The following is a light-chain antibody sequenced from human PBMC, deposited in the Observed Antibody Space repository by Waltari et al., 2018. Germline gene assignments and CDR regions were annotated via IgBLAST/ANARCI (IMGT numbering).Light chain of an antibody. J-gene: IGLJ2*01. CDR2: DVS. V-gene: IGLV2-23*02. Sequence: QSALTQPAPASGSPGQSITIPCTGTSSYVGGYHYVPWYQQYPDKAPKLMIYDVSKRPSGVSNRFSGSKSGNTASLTISGLQAEDEADYYCCSYAGSSTHVLFGGGTKLTVL. CDR1: SSYVGGYHY. CDR3: CSYAGSSTHVL.